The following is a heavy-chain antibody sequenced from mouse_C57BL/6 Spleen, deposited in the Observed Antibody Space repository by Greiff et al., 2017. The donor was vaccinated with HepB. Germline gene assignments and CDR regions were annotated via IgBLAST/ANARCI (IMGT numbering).Heavy chain of an antibody. D-gene: IGHD2-12*01. CDR2: IYPRSGNT. V-gene: IGHV1-81*01. J-gene: IGHJ1*03. CDR1: GYTFTSYG. CDR3: ARSLSYDGYFDV. Sequence: VQLQQSGAELARPGASVKLSCKASGYTFTSYGISWVKQRTGQGLEWIGEIYPRSGNTYYNEKFKGKATLTADKSSSTAYMELRSLTSEDSAVYFCARSLSYDGYFDVCGTGTTVTVAS.